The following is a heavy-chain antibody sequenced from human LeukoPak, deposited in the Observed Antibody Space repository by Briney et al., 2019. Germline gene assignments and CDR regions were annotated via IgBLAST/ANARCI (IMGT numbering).Heavy chain of an antibody. J-gene: IGHJ4*02. Sequence: PSETLSLTCTVFGGSLSEYSWHWVRQPPGKGLEWIGEINHYGSTKYSPSLKSRVTISGDTSKNQFSLRLNSVTAADTAVYYCAIAYTAHQTFHSYQFFYFWGRGTLVTVSS. CDR3: AIAYTAHQTFHSYQFFYF. V-gene: IGHV4-34*01. CDR1: GGSLSEYS. CDR2: INHYGST. D-gene: IGHD5-18*01.